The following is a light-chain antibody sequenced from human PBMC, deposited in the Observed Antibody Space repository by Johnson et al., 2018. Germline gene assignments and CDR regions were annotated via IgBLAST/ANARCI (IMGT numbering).Light chain of an antibody. CDR3: GTWDSSLSAGNV. CDR2: ENN. CDR1: SSNIGNNY. J-gene: IGLJ1*01. Sequence: QSVLTQPPSVSAAPGQKVTISGSGSSSNIGNNYVSWYKQLPGTAPKLLIYENNKRPSGIPDRFSGSKSGTSATLGITGLQTGDEADYYCGTWDSSLSAGNVFGTGTKVTVL. V-gene: IGLV1-51*02.